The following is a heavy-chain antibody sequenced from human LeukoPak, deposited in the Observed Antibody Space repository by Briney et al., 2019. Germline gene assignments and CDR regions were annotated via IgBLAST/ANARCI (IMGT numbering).Heavy chain of an antibody. Sequence: PGGSLRLSCAASGFTFSNYGMHWVRQAPGKGLEWVAVIWYDGSNKYYADSVKGRFTISRDNSKNTLYLQMNSLRAEDTAVYYCARDKAPIWANGDILTGKVGVYYGMDVWGQGTTVTVSS. CDR1: GFTFSNYG. V-gene: IGHV3-33*01. CDR2: IWYDGSNK. J-gene: IGHJ6*02. D-gene: IGHD3-9*01. CDR3: ARDKAPIWANGDILTGKVGVYYGMDV.